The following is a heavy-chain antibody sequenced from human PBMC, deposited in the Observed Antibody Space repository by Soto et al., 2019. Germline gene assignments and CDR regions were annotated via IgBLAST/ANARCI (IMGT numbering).Heavy chain of an antibody. CDR3: VRSHAPGSYEVY. CDR2: IKEDGSEK. Sequence: EVRLVESGGGLVQPGGSLRLSCAASGFTIRNYWMNWVRQAPGKGTEWVANIKEDGSEKYYVDSVKGRFTISSDNAKNSLYLQMNSLRAEDTALYYCVRSHAPGSYEVYWGQGTLVTVSS. D-gene: IGHD3-10*01. CDR1: GFTIRNYW. V-gene: IGHV3-7*01. J-gene: IGHJ1*01.